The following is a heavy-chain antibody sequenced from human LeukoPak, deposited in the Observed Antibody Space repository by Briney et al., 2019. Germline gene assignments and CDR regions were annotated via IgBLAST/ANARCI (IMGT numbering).Heavy chain of an antibody. CDR2: IFGDSKEI. D-gene: IGHD3-10*02. J-gene: IGHJ4*02. CDR1: GITFSTYP. V-gene: IGHV3-23*01. CDR3: ANYVQRLAPSDY. Sequence: GSLRLSCAASGITFSTYPMIWVRQVPGKGLEWVSVIFGDSKEIHYADSVKGRFTISRDNSKNTLFLQMNSLRFEDTAVYYCANYVQRLAPSDYWGQGTLVTVS.